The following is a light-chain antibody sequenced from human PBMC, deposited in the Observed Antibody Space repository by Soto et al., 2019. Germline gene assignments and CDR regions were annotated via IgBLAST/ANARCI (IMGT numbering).Light chain of an antibody. V-gene: IGKV3-20*01. J-gene: IGKJ5*01. CDR3: QQYGSSPLIT. CDR2: GAS. CDR1: QSVSNKY. Sequence: EIVLTQSPGTLSLSPGERATLSCRASQSVSNKYLAWYQQKPGQAPRLLIFGASSRATGIPDRFSGSGSGTDFTLTISRLEPEDFAMYYCQQYGSSPLITFGQGTRLEIK.